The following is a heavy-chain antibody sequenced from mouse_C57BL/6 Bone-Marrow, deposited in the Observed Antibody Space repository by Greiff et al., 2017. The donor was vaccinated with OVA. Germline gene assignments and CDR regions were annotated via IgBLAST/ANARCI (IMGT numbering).Heavy chain of an antibody. Sequence: EVQRVESGGGLVQPGGSLKLSCAASGFTFSDYGMAWVRQAPRKGPEWVAFISNLAYRIYYADTVTGRFTISRENAKNTLYLEMSSLRSEDTAMYYCARHAGYYGSSEAWFAYWGQGTLVTVSA. V-gene: IGHV5-15*01. CDR3: ARHAGYYGSSEAWFAY. D-gene: IGHD1-1*01. CDR2: ISNLAYRI. J-gene: IGHJ3*01. CDR1: GFTFSDYG.